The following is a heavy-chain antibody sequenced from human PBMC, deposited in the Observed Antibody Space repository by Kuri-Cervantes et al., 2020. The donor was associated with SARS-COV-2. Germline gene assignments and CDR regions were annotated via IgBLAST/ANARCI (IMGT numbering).Heavy chain of an antibody. V-gene: IGHV3-30-3*01. D-gene: IGHD7-27*01. J-gene: IGHJ6*02. Sequence: GESLKISGAASGFTFSTYAITWVRRAPGKGLEWVAVISYDGNNEYYAESVRGRFTISRDNSKNSLYLQMNSLRAEDTAVYYCARSHAVGKTSYFALDVWGQGTTVTVSS. CDR2: ISYDGNNE. CDR1: GFTFSTYA. CDR3: ARSHAVGKTSYFALDV.